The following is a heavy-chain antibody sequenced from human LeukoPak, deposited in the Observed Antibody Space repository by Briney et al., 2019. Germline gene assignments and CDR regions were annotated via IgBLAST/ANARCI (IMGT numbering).Heavy chain of an antibody. CDR2: IYYTGIT. CDR1: GGSIRSSY. D-gene: IGHD6-13*01. J-gene: IGHJ2*01. CDR3: SRVSMAATGGTGTGDWYFDL. V-gene: IGHV4-59*01. Sequence: SETLSLTCSVSGGSIRSSYWSWIRQPPGKGLEWIGDIYYTGITNYEPSLKSRVTISADTSRNLFSLKLRSVTAADTAVYYCSRVSMAATGGTGTGDWYFDLWGRGTLVTVSS.